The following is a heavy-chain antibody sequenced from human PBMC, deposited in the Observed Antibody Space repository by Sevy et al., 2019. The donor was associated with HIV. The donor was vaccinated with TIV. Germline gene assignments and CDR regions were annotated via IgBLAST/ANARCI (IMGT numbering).Heavy chain of an antibody. D-gene: IGHD2-2*01. J-gene: IGHJ4*02. V-gene: IGHV3-23*01. CDR3: AKEGSSTSPSYIDY. CDR2: IRDSGGST. Sequence: GGSLRLSCAASGFTFSSYAMSWVRQAPGKGLEWVSGIRDSGGSTYYADSVEGRFTISRDNSKNTLYLQMNSLRAEDPAVYYCAKEGSSTSPSYIDYWGQGTLVTVSS. CDR1: GFTFSSYA.